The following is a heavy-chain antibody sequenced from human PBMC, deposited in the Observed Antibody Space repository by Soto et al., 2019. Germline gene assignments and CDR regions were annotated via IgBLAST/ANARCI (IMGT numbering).Heavy chain of an antibody. V-gene: IGHV4-61*01. CDR2: IYDTGST. D-gene: IGHD6-19*01. CDR3: ARGQQWVVMGCWFDP. J-gene: IGHJ5*02. Sequence: PSETLSLTCTVSGGSVSSSSNYWSWILQPPGKGLEWIGYIYDTGSTSYNPSLKSRVTISVDTSKNQLSLKLTPVTAADTAVYYRARGQQWVVMGCWFDPWGQGTMVAVSS. CDR1: GGSVSSSSNY.